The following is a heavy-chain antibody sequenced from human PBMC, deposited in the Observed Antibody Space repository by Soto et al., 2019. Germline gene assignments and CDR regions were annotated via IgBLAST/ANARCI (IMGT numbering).Heavy chain of an antibody. CDR2: AHHSGRT. CDR3: ARSNQGILTGYYNDVSGSYWFDP. V-gene: IGHV4-4*02. D-gene: IGHD3-9*01. Sequence: SETLSLTCTVSGGSMTSSNWWNWVRQSPGKGLEWIGEAHHSGRTNYNPSLKSRVTISVDTSKNQFSLKLSSVTAADTAVYYCARSNQGILTGYYNDVSGSYWFDPWGQGTLVT. J-gene: IGHJ5*02. CDR1: GGSMTSSNW.